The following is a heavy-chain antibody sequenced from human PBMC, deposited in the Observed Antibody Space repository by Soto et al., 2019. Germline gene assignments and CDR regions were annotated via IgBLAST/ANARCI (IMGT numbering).Heavy chain of an antibody. CDR3: ARNLRYFGSGSFFRGMDV. CDR1: GDTFGSYA. V-gene: IGHV1-69*01. D-gene: IGHD3-10*01. CDR2: IIPFIRAS. J-gene: IGHJ6*02. Sequence: QVLLVQSGAEVKKPGSSVKVSCKTSGDTFGSYAISWVRQAPGQGLEWMGGIIPFIRASNYAQKFQGRVTITADESTTTVHMGLSSLRFEDTAVYYCARNLRYFGSGSFFRGMDVWGQGTTVTVSS.